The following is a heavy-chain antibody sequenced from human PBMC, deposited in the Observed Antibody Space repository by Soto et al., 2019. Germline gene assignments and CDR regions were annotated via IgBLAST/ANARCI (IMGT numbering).Heavy chain of an antibody. D-gene: IGHD3-22*01. CDR3: AIYDSSGSRGFQH. CDR2: IYYSGST. CDR1: GGSISSGGYY. V-gene: IGHV4-31*03. Sequence: QVQLQESGPGLVKPSQTLSLTCTVSGGSISSGGYYWSWIRQHPGKGLEWIGYIYYSGSTYYNPSLKSRVTISVDTSKNPFSLKLSSVTAADTAVYYCAIYDSSGSRGFQHWGQGTLVTVSS. J-gene: IGHJ1*01.